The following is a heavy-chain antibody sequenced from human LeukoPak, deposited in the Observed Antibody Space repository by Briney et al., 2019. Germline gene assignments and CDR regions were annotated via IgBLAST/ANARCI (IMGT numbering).Heavy chain of an antibody. D-gene: IGHD3-10*01. CDR3: ARSMVRAVTQVASDY. Sequence: GASVKVSCKASGYTFTSYGIIWVRQAPGQGLEWMGWISAYNGNTNYAQKLQGRVTMTTDTSTSTAYMELRSLRSDDTAVYYCARSMVRAVTQVASDYWDQGTLVTVSS. V-gene: IGHV1-18*01. CDR2: ISAYNGNT. CDR1: GYTFTSYG. J-gene: IGHJ4*02.